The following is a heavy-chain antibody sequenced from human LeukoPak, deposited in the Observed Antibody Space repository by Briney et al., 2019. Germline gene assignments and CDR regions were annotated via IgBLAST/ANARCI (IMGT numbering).Heavy chain of an antibody. D-gene: IGHD3-10*01. V-gene: IGHV1-69*05. CDR2: IIPIFGTA. Sequence: ASVKVSCKASGGTFSSYAISWVRQAPGQGLEWMGGIIPIFGTANYAQKFQGRVTITTDESTSTAYMELSSLRSEDTAMYYCARDGLAGYYYYYMDVWGKGTTVTVSS. CDR3: ARDGLAGYYYYYMDV. CDR1: GGTFSSYA. J-gene: IGHJ6*03.